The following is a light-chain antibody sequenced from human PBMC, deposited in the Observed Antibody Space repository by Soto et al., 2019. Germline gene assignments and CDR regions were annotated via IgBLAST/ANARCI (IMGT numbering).Light chain of an antibody. CDR1: QSVNTY. Sequence: EIVLTQSPATLSLSPGERATLSCRASQSVNTYLGWYQQRPGQAPILLIYDASNRATGIPARFSGSGSGTDFTLTISSLEPEDFAVYYCQQYDTSPVTFGQGTNLEI. J-gene: IGKJ2*01. CDR2: DAS. V-gene: IGKV3-11*01. CDR3: QQYDTSPVT.